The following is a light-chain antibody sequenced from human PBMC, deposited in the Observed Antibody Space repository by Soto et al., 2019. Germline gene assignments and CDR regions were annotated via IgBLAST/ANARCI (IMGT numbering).Light chain of an antibody. CDR2: SYN. V-gene: IGLV1-44*01. CDR1: GSNIGSNT. J-gene: IGLJ2*01. CDR3: AAWDDSRNGVV. Sequence: QSVLTQPPSASGTPGQRVTISCSGSGSNIGSNTVNWYQQLPGTAPKLLIYSYNQRPSGVPDRFSGSKSGTSASLAISGLHSEDEADYYCAAWDDSRNGVVFGGGTKVTVL.